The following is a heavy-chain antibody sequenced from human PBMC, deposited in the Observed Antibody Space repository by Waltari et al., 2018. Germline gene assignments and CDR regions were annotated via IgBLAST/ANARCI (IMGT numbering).Heavy chain of an antibody. Sequence: EVQLVESGGALVQPGGSLRLSCAASGFSFSDYWMHWVRQVPGKGLVWVSRIHHYGRATWYADSVKGRFTISRDNAKNTLFLQMNSLRDEDTGVYFCAREVETHGVGATDYWGQGTLVTVSS. CDR3: AREVETHGVGATDY. V-gene: IGHV3-74*01. CDR2: IHHYGRAT. J-gene: IGHJ4*02. CDR1: GFSFSDYW. D-gene: IGHD1-26*01.